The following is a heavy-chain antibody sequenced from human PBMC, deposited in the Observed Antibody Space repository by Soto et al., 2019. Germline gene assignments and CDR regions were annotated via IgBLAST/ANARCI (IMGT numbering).Heavy chain of an antibody. CDR2: IKSKIDGGTT. J-gene: IGHJ4*02. V-gene: IGHV3-15*07. CDR3: TTTNSDRKGDC. D-gene: IGHD1-26*01. CDR1: GFTFGNAW. Sequence: GSLRLSCAASGFTFGNAWINWVRQAPGKGPEWVGRIKSKIDGGTTDYAAPVKGRFTISRDDSKNTLYLQMNSLKTEDTALYYCTTTNSDRKGDCWGQGTLVTVSS.